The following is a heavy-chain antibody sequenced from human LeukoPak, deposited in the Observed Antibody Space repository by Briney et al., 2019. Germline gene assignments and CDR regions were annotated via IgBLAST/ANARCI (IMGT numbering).Heavy chain of an antibody. V-gene: IGHV1-18*01. Sequence: ASVKVSCKASGYTFTSYGISWVRQAPGQGLEWMGWISAYNGNTNYAQKLQGRVTMTTDTSTSTACMELRSLRSDDTAVYYCARGKVVVPAAIRRDGAFDIWGQGTMVTVSS. CDR1: GYTFTSYG. CDR3: ARGKVVVPAAIRRDGAFDI. D-gene: IGHD2-2*01. CDR2: ISAYNGNT. J-gene: IGHJ3*02.